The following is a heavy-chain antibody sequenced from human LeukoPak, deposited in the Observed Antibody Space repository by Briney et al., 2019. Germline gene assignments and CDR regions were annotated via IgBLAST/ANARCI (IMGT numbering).Heavy chain of an antibody. Sequence: SETLSLTCTVSGGSISSYYWSWIRQPAGKGLEWIGRIYTSGSTNYNPSLKSRVTMSVDTSKNQFSLKLSSVTAADTAVYYCARHGVGATMMNDAFDIWGQGTMVTVSS. D-gene: IGHD1-26*01. CDR2: IYTSGST. CDR3: ARHGVGATMMNDAFDI. J-gene: IGHJ3*02. CDR1: GGSISSYY. V-gene: IGHV4-4*07.